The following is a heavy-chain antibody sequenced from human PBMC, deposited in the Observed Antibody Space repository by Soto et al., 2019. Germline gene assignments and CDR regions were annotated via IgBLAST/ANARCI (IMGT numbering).Heavy chain of an antibody. Sequence: SETLSLTCTVSGGPISTYYWSWIRRPPGKGLEWIGYIYASGSTNNNPSLKSRLTISIDTSKNQYSLQLSSVTAADTAVYYCARDGGMVGAEGAFDIWGQGTMVTVSS. CDR1: GGPISTYY. CDR3: ARDGGMVGAEGAFDI. D-gene: IGHD1-26*01. V-gene: IGHV4-59*01. J-gene: IGHJ3*02. CDR2: IYASGST.